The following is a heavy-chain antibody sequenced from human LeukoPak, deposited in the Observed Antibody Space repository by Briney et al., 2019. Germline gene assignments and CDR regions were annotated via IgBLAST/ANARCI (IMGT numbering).Heavy chain of an antibody. CDR3: ARDSTLRPFDY. V-gene: IGHV1-2*02. Sequence: ASVKVSCKASGYTFTTYYIHWVRQVPGQGLECMGWINPNGGATNYAQKFQGRVTMTRDTSITTAYMELSRLGSDDTAVYYCARDSTLRPFDYRGQGTLVTVSS. D-gene: IGHD3-16*01. CDR2: INPNGGAT. J-gene: IGHJ4*02. CDR1: GYTFTTYY.